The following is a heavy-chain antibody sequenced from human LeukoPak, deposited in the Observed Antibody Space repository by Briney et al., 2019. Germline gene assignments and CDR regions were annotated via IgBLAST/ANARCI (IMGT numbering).Heavy chain of an antibody. D-gene: IGHD4-17*01. CDR1: GYTFTGYY. V-gene: IGHV1-2*02. CDR3: ARLDYGDYGGGDY. J-gene: IGHJ4*02. Sequence: ASVNVSCKASGYTFTGYYMHWVRQAPGQGLEWMGWINPNSGGTNYAQKFQGRVTMTRDTPISTAYMELSRLRSDDTAVYYCARLDYGDYGGGDYWGQGTLVTVSS. CDR2: INPNSGGT.